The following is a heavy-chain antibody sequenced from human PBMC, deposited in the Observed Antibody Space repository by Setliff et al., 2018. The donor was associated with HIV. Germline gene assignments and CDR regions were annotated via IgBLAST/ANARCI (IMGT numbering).Heavy chain of an antibody. V-gene: IGHV4-4*07. J-gene: IGHJ6*03. CDR3: SLTGHRLLRGYMDV. D-gene: IGHD2-15*01. CDR1: DDPISSYY. CDR2: LYVSGDT. Sequence: SETLSLTCYVTDDPISSYYWSWVRQPAGKGLESIGRLYVSGDTNYNPSLKSRVTMSLDTSKKHFSLNLKSVTAAATAVYYCSLTGHRLLRGYMDVWGKVTTVTVSS.